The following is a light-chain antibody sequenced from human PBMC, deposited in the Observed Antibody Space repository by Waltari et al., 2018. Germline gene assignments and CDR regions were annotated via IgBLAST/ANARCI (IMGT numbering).Light chain of an antibody. V-gene: IGKV3-20*01. CDR2: DAS. Sequence: EIVLTQSPGTLSLSLGERDTISCRALQCVGRSPCWYQQKQGQAPRPLIYDASTRATGTPDRFSGGGSGTDFSLTISRLEPEDFAVYYCQMYVRLPVTFGQGTKVEI. CDR3: QMYVRLPVT. CDR1: QCVGRSP. J-gene: IGKJ1*01.